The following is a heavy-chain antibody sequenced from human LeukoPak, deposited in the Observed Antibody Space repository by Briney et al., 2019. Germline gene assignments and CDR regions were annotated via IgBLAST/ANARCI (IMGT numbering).Heavy chain of an antibody. V-gene: IGHV3-23*01. CDR1: GFTFSSYA. Sequence: GGSLRLSCAASGFTFSSYAMSWVRQAPGKGLEWVSAISGSGGSTYYADSVKGRFTISRDNSKNTLYLQMNSLRAEDTAVYYCAKGSSPTVFRTEMDVWGQGTTVTVSS. D-gene: IGHD1-26*01. CDR3: AKGSSPTVFRTEMDV. J-gene: IGHJ6*02. CDR2: ISGSGGST.